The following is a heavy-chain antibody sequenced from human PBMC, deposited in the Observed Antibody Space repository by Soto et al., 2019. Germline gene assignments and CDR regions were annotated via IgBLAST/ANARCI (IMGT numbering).Heavy chain of an antibody. V-gene: IGHV4-34*01. CDR1: VGSSY. CDR3: ARGGGDYDYAVDV. J-gene: IGHJ6*02. CDR2: IRHMGST. Sequence: QVQLQQWGAGLLQPSETLSLNCAVYVGSSYWTGIRHPQGKGLEWIGAIRHMGSTNYNPSPTSRVSISIDRSKSQVSLTVYSVTAAGTAVYYCARGGGDYDYAVDVWGQGTTVTVSS. D-gene: IGHD4-17*01.